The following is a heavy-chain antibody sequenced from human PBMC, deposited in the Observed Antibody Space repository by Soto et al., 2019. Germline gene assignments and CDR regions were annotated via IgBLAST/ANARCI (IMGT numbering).Heavy chain of an antibody. J-gene: IGHJ6*02. CDR3: AGTSVYYAFWSGYYPRGYYYYGMDV. Sequence: NPSETLSLTCTVSGDSISSGDYYWSWIRQPPGKGLEWIGCIYYSGNTYYNPSLKRRFSISVDTSKNQFSLKLSSVTAADTAVYYCAGTSVYYAFWSGYYPRGYYYYGMDVWGQGTTVTVSS. CDR1: GDSISSGDYY. D-gene: IGHD3-3*01. CDR2: IYYSGNT. V-gene: IGHV4-30-4*01.